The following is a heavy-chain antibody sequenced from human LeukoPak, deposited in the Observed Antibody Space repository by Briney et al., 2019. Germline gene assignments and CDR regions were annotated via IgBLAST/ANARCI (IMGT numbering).Heavy chain of an antibody. CDR3: GRGELPAAVDS. V-gene: IGHV3-74*01. Sequence: PGGSLRLSCAASGFTFSSYWMHWVRQAPGKGLVWVSRINSDGSSASYADSVKGRFTISRDNAKNSVYLQMNSLRVEDTAVYYCGRGELPAAVDSWGQGTLVTVSS. CDR1: GFTFSSYW. J-gene: IGHJ4*02. D-gene: IGHD2-2*01. CDR2: INSDGSSA.